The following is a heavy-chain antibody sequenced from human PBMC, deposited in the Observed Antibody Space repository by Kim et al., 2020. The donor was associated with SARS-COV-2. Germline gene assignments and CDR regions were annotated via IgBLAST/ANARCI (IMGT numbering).Heavy chain of an antibody. CDR1: GFTFSSYA. J-gene: IGHJ6*02. V-gene: IGHV3-23*01. Sequence: GGSLRLSCAASGFTFSSYAMSWVRQAPGKGLEWVSAISGSGGSTYYADSVKGRFTISRDNSKNTLYLQMNSLRAEDTAVYYCAKGTLGGYGSGSFYYYYGMDVWGQGTTVTVSS. D-gene: IGHD3-10*01. CDR3: AKGTLGGYGSGSFYYYYGMDV. CDR2: ISGSGGST.